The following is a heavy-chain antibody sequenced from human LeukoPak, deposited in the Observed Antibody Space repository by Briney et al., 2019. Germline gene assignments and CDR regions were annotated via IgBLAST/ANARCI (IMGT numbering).Heavy chain of an antibody. CDR3: ARHSGGSYYDPHFDY. V-gene: IGHV4-39*01. Sequence: PSETLSLTCTVSGGSISSSSYYWGWIRQSPGKGLEWIGNIYYSGSTNYNPSLKSRVTMSVDTSKNQFSLKLSSVTAADTAVYYCARHSGGSYYDPHFDYWGQGTLVTVSS. CDR2: IYYSGST. J-gene: IGHJ4*02. D-gene: IGHD1-26*01. CDR1: GGSISSSSYY.